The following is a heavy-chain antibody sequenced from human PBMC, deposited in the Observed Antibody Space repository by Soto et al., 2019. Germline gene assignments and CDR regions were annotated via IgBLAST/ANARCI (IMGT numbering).Heavy chain of an antibody. V-gene: IGHV3-7*03. CDR3: AREDSAGDFDY. Sequence: EVQLVESGGGLVQPGGSLRLYCAASGFTFSSYWMSWVRQAPGKGLEWVANIKQDGSEKYYVDSVKGRFTISRDNAKKSLYLQMNSLRAEDTAVFYRAREDSAGDFDYWGQGTLVTVSS. D-gene: IGHD3-10*01. J-gene: IGHJ4*02. CDR1: GFTFSSYW. CDR2: IKQDGSEK.